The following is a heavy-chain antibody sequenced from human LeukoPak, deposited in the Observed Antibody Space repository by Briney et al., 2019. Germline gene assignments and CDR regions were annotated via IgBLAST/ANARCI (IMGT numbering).Heavy chain of an antibody. CDR1: GFTFLSYA. CDR3: AKDLFDIVVVPAYFDY. V-gene: IGHV3-64*04. J-gene: IGHJ4*02. D-gene: IGHD2-2*01. Sequence: GGSLRLSCSASGFTFLSYAMHWVRQAPGKGLEYVSATSSDGGSTYYADSVKGRFTISRDNSKNTLYLQMNSLRAEDTAVYYCAKDLFDIVVVPAYFDYWGQGTLVTVSS. CDR2: TSSDGGST.